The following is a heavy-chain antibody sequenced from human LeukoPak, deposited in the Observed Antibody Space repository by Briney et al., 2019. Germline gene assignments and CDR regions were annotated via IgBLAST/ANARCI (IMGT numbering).Heavy chain of an antibody. CDR1: RFTFSSYS. CDR2: ISVSTSTI. CDR3: ARVVYGGNLYYYYGMDV. V-gene: IGHV3-48*02. D-gene: IGHD4-23*01. Sequence: GGSLRLSCAASRFTFSSYSMNWVCQAPGKGLEWVSYISVSTSTIYYADSVKGRFTISRDNAKNSLYLQMNSLRDEDTAVYYCARVVYGGNLYYYYGMDVWGQGTTVTVSS. J-gene: IGHJ6*02.